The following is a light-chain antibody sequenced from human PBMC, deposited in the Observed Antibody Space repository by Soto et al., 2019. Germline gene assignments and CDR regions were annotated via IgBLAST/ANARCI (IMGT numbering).Light chain of an antibody. CDR2: DAS. V-gene: IGKV3-11*01. Sequence: EIVLTPSPATLSLSPGERATLSCRASQSVSSYLAWYQQKPGQAPRLLIYDASNRATGIPARFSGSGSGTDFTLTISSLEPEDFAVYYCQQRSNWPQNTFGQGTKLEIK. J-gene: IGKJ2*01. CDR1: QSVSSY. CDR3: QQRSNWPQNT.